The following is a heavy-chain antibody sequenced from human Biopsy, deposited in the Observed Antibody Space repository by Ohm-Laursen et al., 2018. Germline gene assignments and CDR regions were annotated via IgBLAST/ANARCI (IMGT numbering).Heavy chain of an antibody. CDR3: AREPRIAAVAYFDP. D-gene: IGHD6-13*01. V-gene: IGHV4-59*12. CDR2: IYYSGST. J-gene: IGHJ5*02. CDR1: GGSIGSFF. Sequence: SDTLSLTCTVSGGSIGSFFWSWIRQPPGKGLEWIGYIYYSGSTNYNPSLKSRVTMSVDTSKNQFSLILSSMTAADTAVYYCAREPRIAAVAYFDPWGQGTLVTVSS.